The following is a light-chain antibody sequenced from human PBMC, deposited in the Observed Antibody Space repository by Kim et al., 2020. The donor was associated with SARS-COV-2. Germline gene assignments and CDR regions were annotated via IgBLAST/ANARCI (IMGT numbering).Light chain of an antibody. CDR3: LLSYSDSRV. CDR1: AGPVTSGHF. J-gene: IGLJ2*01. Sequence: PGCTVTRHCDSSAGPVTSGHFPYWFQQKPGQAPRTLIYDTGNRHSWTPARFSGSLLGGKAALTLSAAQPEDEADYYCLLSYSDSRVFGGGTQLTVL. V-gene: IGLV7-46*01. CDR2: DTG.